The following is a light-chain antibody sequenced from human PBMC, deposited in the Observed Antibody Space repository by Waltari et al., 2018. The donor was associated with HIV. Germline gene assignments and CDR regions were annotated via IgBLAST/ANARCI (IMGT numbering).Light chain of an antibody. CDR1: RSNIGNHY. CDR2: ENN. J-gene: IGLJ3*02. V-gene: IGLV1-51*02. CDR3: GTWDSSLSASV. Sequence: QSVLTQSPSVSAAPGQKVTISCSGSRSNIGNHYVSWYQQFPGTAPKLPIYENNKRPSGIPDRFSGSKSGTSATLGITGLQTGDEANYYCGTWDSSLSASVFGGGTELTVL.